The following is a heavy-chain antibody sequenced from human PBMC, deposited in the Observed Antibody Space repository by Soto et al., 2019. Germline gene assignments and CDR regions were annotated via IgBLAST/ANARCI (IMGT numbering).Heavy chain of an antibody. CDR3: AQGKISTTGLNY. J-gene: IGHJ4*02. CDR2: ISNSGGST. Sequence: GGSLRLSCAASGFTFSSYAMSWARQAPGKGLEWVSSISNSGGSTYHADSGKGRFTISREDSEKTLYLQMNSLRVEDAAIYFCAQGKISTTGLNYWGQGTLVTVSS. D-gene: IGHD1-1*01. CDR1: GFTFSSYA. V-gene: IGHV3-23*01.